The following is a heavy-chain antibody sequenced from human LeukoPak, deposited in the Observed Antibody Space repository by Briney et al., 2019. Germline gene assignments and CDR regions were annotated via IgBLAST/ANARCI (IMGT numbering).Heavy chain of an antibody. D-gene: IGHD6-19*01. CDR1: GGSFSGYY. Sequence: PSETLSLTCAVYGGSFSGYYWSWIRQPPGKGLEWIGEINHSGSTNYNPSLKSRGTISVDTSKNQFSLKLSSVTAADTAVYYCARGASSVQSGTYYFDYWGQGTLVTVSS. V-gene: IGHV4-34*01. CDR2: INHSGST. CDR3: ARGASSVQSGTYYFDY. J-gene: IGHJ4*02.